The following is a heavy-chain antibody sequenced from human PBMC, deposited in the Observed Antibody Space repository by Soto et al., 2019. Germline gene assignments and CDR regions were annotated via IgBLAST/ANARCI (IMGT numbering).Heavy chain of an antibody. J-gene: IGHJ5*02. Sequence: QVQLVQSGAEVKKPGSSMKVSCKASGGTFSSYAISWVRQAPGQGLEWMGGIIPIFGTANYAQKFQGRVTITADESTSTAYMELSSLRSEDTAVYYCARDCSSTSCYGRGWFDPWGQGTLVTVSS. CDR3: ARDCSSTSCYGRGWFDP. CDR2: IIPIFGTA. V-gene: IGHV1-69*01. CDR1: GGTFSSYA. D-gene: IGHD2-2*01.